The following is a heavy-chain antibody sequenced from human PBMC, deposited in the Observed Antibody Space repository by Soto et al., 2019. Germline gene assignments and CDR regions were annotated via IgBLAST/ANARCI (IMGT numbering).Heavy chain of an antibody. J-gene: IGHJ6*02. CDR2: IIPIFGTA. CDR3: ARAGQKMATMNYGMDV. V-gene: IGHV1-69*13. D-gene: IGHD5-12*01. Sequence: SVKVSCKASGGTFSSYAISWVRQAPGQGLEWMGGIIPIFGTANYAQKFQGRVTITADESTSTAYMELSSLRSEDAAVYYCARAGQKMATMNYGMDVWGQGTTVTVSS. CDR1: GGTFSSYA.